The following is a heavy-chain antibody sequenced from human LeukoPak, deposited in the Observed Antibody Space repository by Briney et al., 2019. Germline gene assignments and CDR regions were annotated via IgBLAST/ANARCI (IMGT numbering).Heavy chain of an antibody. CDR3: ARVDTGAMDV. CDR2: IYYSGST. J-gene: IGHJ6*03. Sequence: SETLSLTCAVSGGSISSYYWSWIRQPPGKGLEWIGYIYYSGSTNYNPSLKSRVTISVDTSKNQFSLKLSSVTAADTAVYYCARVDTGAMDVWRKGTTVTVSS. V-gene: IGHV4-59*01. D-gene: IGHD5-18*01. CDR1: GGSISSYY.